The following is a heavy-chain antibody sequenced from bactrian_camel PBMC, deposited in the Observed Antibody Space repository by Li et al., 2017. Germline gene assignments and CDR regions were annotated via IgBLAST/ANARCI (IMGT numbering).Heavy chain of an antibody. CDR2: IDGGGGSS. Sequence: HVQLVESGGGLVQPGGSLRLSCAVTGGSFSGKCMGWFRQAPRQEREGVAVIDGGGGSSHYADSVKGRFTISQDSAKNAVYLRMNSLKPDDTAVYYCAAGESEGASCFNDAYWGQGTQVTVS. V-gene: IGHV3-3*01. CDR3: AAGESEGASCFNDAY. CDR1: GGSFSGKC. D-gene: IGHD1*01. J-gene: IGHJ4*01.